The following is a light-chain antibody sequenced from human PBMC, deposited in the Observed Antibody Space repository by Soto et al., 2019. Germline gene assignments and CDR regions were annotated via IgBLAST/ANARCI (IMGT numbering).Light chain of an antibody. V-gene: IGKV1-39*01. J-gene: IGKJ1*01. CDR3: QQTYSFPRT. CDR1: QSITNY. Sequence: GDSVTITCRASQSITNYLNWYQQKPGRAPKLLIYIASSLQSGVPSRFSGSGSGTDFTLTISSLQPEDFATYSCQQTYSFPRTFGQGTKVEIK. CDR2: IAS.